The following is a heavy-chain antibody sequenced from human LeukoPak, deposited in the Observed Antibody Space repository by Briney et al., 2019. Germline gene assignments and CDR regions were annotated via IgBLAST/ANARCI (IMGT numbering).Heavy chain of an antibody. CDR2: INPNSGDN. CDR3: ARGGGIQSCGGKTCFRGFVY. V-gene: IGHV1-2*02. CDR1: GYGFSDYY. Sequence: ASVKVSCKASGYGFSDYYMHWVRQAPGQGLEYMGWINPNSGDNSCAQRFQGRVSMTRDTSITTLYMELTSLRSDDTAVYFCARGGGIQSCGGKTCFRGFVYWGQGTLVTVSS. J-gene: IGHJ4*02. D-gene: IGHD2-21*01.